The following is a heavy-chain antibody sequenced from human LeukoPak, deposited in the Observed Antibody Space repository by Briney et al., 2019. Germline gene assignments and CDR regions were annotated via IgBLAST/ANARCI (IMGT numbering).Heavy chain of an antibody. CDR3: ARAAAGKNSESDY. CDR1: GFTFSSYS. CDR2: ISSSSSYI. Sequence: SGGSLRLSCAASGFTFSSYSMNWVRQAPGKGLEWVSSISSSSSYIYYADSAKGRFTISRDNAKNSLYLQMNSLRAEDTAVYYGARAAAGKNSESDYWGQGTLVTVSS. J-gene: IGHJ4*02. V-gene: IGHV3-21*01. D-gene: IGHD6-13*01.